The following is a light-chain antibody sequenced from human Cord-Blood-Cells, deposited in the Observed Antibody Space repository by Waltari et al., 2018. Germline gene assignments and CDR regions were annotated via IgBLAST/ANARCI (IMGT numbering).Light chain of an antibody. Sequence: DILMSQSPATLSVSPGERATFSCRASQGVSRNLTWSQQKPGQAPRPLIYGASTRATGNPARLSGSGSGAEFNLTISSLQSEDCAVYYGQKYNNWPRTFGQGTKVEIK. J-gene: IGKJ1*01. CDR3: QKYNNWPRT. V-gene: IGKV3-15*01. CDR1: QGVSRN. CDR2: GAS.